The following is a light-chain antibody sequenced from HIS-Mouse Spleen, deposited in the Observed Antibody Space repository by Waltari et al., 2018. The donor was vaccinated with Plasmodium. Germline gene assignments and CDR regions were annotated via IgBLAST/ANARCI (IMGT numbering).Light chain of an antibody. CDR1: QSVSSSY. J-gene: IGKJ3*01. V-gene: IGKV3-20*01. CDR2: GES. CDR3: QQYGSSRFT. Sequence: EIVLTQSPGTLSLSPGERATLSCRASQSVSSSYLAWYQQKPGQAPRLRIYGESSRATGIPDRFSGSGSGTDFTLTISRLEPEDFAVYYCQQYGSSRFTFGPGTKVDIK.